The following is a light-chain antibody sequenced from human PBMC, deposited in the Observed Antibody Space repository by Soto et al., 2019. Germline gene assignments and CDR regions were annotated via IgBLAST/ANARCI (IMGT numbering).Light chain of an antibody. CDR1: QGIGSD. Sequence: DIQMTQSPSSLSASVGDRVTITCRASQGIGSDAGWYQQKPGKPPKRLIYATSILQSGIPSRFSGGGSGTEFTLTISNLQPEDFATYYCVQHNSYPRTFGQRTRVEMK. J-gene: IGKJ1*01. V-gene: IGKV1-17*02. CDR2: ATS. CDR3: VQHNSYPRT.